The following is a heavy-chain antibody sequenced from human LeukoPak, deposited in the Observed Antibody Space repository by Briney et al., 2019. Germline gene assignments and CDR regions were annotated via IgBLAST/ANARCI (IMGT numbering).Heavy chain of an antibody. V-gene: IGHV1-18*01. Sequence: GASVKVSCKASGYTFTSYGISWVRQAPGQGLEWMGWISAYNGNTNYAQKLQGRVTITTDESTSTAYMELSSLRSEDTAVYYRASSVSSWWFALEYWGQGTLVTVSS. J-gene: IGHJ4*02. D-gene: IGHD6-13*01. CDR1: GYTFTSYG. CDR3: ASSVSSWWFALEY. CDR2: ISAYNGNT.